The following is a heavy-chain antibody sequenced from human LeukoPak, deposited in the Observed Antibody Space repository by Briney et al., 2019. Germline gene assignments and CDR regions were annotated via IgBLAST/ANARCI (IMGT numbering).Heavy chain of an antibody. D-gene: IGHD3-10*01. CDR1: GYTFTGYY. V-gene: IGHV1-2*02. CDR2: INPNSGGT. CDR3: ARGDNPMVRGAAFDY. J-gene: IGHJ4*02. Sequence: ASVKVSCKASGYTFTGYYMHWVRQAPGQGLEWMGWINPNSGGTNYAQKFQGRVTMTRDTSISTAYMELSRLRSDDTAVYYCARGDNPMVRGAAFDYWGQGTLVTVSS.